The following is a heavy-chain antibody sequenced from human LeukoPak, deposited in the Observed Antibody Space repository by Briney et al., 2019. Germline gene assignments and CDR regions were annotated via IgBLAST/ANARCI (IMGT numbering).Heavy chain of an antibody. CDR2: ISWNSGSI. D-gene: IGHD1-26*01. V-gene: IGHV3-9*01. CDR3: AKGLVGDAYYFDY. Sequence: PGRSLRLSCAASGFTFDDYAVHWVRQAPGKGLEWVSGISWNSGSIGYADSVKGRFTISRDNAKNSLYLQMNSLRAEDTALYYCAKGLVGDAYYFDYWGQGTLVTVSS. CDR1: GFTFDDYA. J-gene: IGHJ4*02.